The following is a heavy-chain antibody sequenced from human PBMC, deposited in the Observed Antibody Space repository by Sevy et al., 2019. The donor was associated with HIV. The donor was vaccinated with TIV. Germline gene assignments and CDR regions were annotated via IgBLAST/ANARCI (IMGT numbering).Heavy chain of an antibody. CDR3: AKGGGTKKLAAAGEYQVRYYYYGMDV. D-gene: IGHD6-13*01. V-gene: IGHV1-69*13. J-gene: IGHJ6*02. Sequence: ASVKVSCKASGGTFSSYTFSWVRQAPGQGLEWMGGIIPMFGTANYAQKFQARVTITADESTSTAYMELSSLRSEDTAVYYCAKGGGTKKLAAAGEYQVRYYYYGMDVWGQGTTVTVSS. CDR1: GGTFSSYT. CDR2: IIPMFGTA.